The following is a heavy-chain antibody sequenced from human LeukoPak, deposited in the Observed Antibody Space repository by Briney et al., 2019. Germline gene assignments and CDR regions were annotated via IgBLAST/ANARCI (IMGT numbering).Heavy chain of an antibody. V-gene: IGHV1-18*01. D-gene: IGHD2-2*01. Sequence: ASVKVSCKASGYTFTSYGISWVRQAPGQGLEWMGWISAYNGNTNYAQKLQGRVTMTTDTSTSTAYMELRSLRSDDTAVYYCARTFYCSSTSCYLSGAFDIWGQGTMVTVSS. CDR1: GYTFTSYG. J-gene: IGHJ3*02. CDR3: ARTFYCSSTSCYLSGAFDI. CDR2: ISAYNGNT.